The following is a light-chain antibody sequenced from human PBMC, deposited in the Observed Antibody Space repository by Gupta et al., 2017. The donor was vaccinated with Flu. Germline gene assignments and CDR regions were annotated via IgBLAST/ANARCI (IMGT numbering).Light chain of an antibody. CDR2: LGS. V-gene: IGKV2-28*01. CDR1: QSLLHSNGYNY. CDR3: MQALQTPYT. J-gene: IGKJ2*01. Sequence: VTPGEPASISCRASQSLLHSNGYNYLDWYLQKPGQSPQLLIYLGSNRASGVPDRFSGSGSGTDFTLKISRVEAEDVGVYYCMQALQTPYTFGQGTKLEIK.